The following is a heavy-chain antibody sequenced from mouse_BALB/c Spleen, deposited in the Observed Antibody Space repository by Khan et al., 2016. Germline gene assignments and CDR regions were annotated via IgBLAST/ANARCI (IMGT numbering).Heavy chain of an antibody. J-gene: IGHJ4*01. D-gene: IGHD2-9*01. V-gene: IGHV14-3*02. CDR3: ARSYSGYDVEGYYYAMDY. CDR1: GFNIKDTY. Sequence: VQLQQSGAELVKPGASVKLSCTASGFNIKDTYMHWVKQRPEQGLEWIGRIDPANGNTKYDPKFQGKATITADTSSNTAYLQLSSLTSEDTAVYYCARSYSGYDVEGYYYAMDYWGQGTSVTVSS. CDR2: IDPANGNT.